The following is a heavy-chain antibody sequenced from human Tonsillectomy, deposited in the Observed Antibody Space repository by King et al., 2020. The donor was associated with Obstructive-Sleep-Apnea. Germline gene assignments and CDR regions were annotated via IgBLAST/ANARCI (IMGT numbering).Heavy chain of an antibody. CDR3: ARGGNGGCSSTSCYHYYYGMDV. D-gene: IGHD2-2*01. Sequence: HVQLVESGGGVVQPGRSLRLSCAASGFTFSSYAIHWVRQAPGKGLEWVAVISYDGSNKYYADSVKGRFTISRDNSKNTLYLQINSLRAEDTAVYYCARGGNGGCSSTSCYHYYYGMDVWGQGTTVTVSS. J-gene: IGHJ6*02. V-gene: IGHV3-30-3*01. CDR1: GFTFSSYA. CDR2: ISYDGSNK.